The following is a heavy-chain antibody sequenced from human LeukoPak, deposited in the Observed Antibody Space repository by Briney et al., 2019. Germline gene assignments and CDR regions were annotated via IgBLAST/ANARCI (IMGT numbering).Heavy chain of an antibody. Sequence: SETLSLTCAVYGGSFSGYYWSWIRQPPGKGLEWIGEINHSGSTNYNPSLKSRVTISVDTSKNQFSLKLSSVTAADTAVYYCARGSGLATITIYYYYYGMDVWGQGTTVTVSS. J-gene: IGHJ6*02. D-gene: IGHD5-24*01. V-gene: IGHV4-34*01. CDR3: ARGSGLATITIYYYYYGMDV. CDR1: GGSFSGYY. CDR2: INHSGST.